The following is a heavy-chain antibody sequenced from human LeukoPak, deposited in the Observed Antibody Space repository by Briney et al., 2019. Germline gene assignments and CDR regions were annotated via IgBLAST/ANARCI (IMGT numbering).Heavy chain of an antibody. CDR2: VSSGGSS. CDR1: GVSLGGTTYY. CDR3: ARSDHSHFVNWFDS. J-gene: IGHJ5*01. Sequence: SETLSLTCSVSGVSLGGTTYYWGWIRQSPEKGLEWIGSVSSGGSSSYSPYLKSRVSVSGDTSRNQFSLRLTSVTAADTAVYYCARSDHSHFVNWFDSWGQGILVIVSS. D-gene: IGHD1-26*01. V-gene: IGHV4-39*01.